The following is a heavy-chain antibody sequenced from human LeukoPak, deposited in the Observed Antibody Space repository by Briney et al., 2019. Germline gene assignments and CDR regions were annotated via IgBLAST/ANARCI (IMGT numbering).Heavy chain of an antibody. D-gene: IGHD3-10*01. CDR1: GGSFSGYY. CDR3: ARGLVRGYYGSGSYYKMYYFDY. J-gene: IGHJ4*02. V-gene: IGHV4-34*01. Sequence: SETLSLTCAVYGGSFSGYYWSWIRQPPGKGLEWIGEINHSGSTNYNPSLKSRATISVDTSKNQFSLKLSSVTAADTAVYYCARGLVRGYYGSGSYYKMYYFDYWGQGTLVTVSS. CDR2: INHSGST.